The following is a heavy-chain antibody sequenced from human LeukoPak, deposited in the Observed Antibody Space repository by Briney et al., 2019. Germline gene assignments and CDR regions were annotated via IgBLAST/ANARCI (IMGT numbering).Heavy chain of an antibody. CDR1: GYTFTSYD. D-gene: IGHD2-15*01. CDR3: ARMSSIVAATRHVVRGLDY. J-gene: IGHJ4*02. CDR2: MNPNSGNT. Sequence: ASVKVSCKASGYTFTSYDINWVRQANGQGLERMGWMNPNSGNTGYAQKFQGRVTMTRNTSISTAYMELSSLRSEDTAVYYCARMSSIVAATRHVVRGLDYWGQGTLVTVSS. V-gene: IGHV1-8*01.